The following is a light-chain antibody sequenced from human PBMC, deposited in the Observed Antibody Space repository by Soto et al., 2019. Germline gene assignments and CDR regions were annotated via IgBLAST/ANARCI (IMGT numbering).Light chain of an antibody. CDR1: QSVGSSY. Sequence: EIVLTQSPGTLSLPPVERATLSCMASQSVGSSYLAWYQQKPGQAPRLLIYGASSRATGIPARFSGSGSGTEFTLTISSLQSEDFAVYYCQQYNNWPQTFGQGTKVDIK. J-gene: IGKJ1*01. V-gene: IGKV3D-15*01. CDR2: GAS. CDR3: QQYNNWPQT.